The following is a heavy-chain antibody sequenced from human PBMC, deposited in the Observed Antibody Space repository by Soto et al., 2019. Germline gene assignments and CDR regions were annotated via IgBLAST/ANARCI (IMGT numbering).Heavy chain of an antibody. CDR1: GGSFSGYY. J-gene: IGHJ4*02. V-gene: IGHV4-34*01. CDR2: INHSGST. D-gene: IGHD3-16*01. CDR3: ARFSYYDYVDY. Sequence: SETLSLTCAVYGGSFSGYYWSWIRQPPGKGLEWIGEINHSGSTNYNPSLKSRVTISVDTSKNQFSLKLSSVTAADTAVYYCARFSYYDYVDYWGQGTLVT.